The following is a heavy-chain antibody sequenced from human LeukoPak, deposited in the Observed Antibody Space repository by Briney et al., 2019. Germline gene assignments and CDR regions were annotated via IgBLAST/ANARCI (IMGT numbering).Heavy chain of an antibody. J-gene: IGHJ4*02. Sequence: GGSLRLSCAASGFTFSISWMNWVRQAQGKGLVWVSRINVDGSTTVYADSVKGRFTISRDNAKNALYLQMNSLRAEDTAVYYCRHGNSSGDYWGQGTLVTVSS. CDR2: INVDGSTT. CDR1: GFTFSISW. D-gene: IGHD6-6*01. CDR3: RHGNSSGDY. V-gene: IGHV3-74*01.